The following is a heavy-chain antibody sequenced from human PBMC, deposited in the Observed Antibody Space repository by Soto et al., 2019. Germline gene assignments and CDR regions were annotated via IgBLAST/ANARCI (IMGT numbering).Heavy chain of an antibody. CDR1: GDTFTTNS. CDR3: VRGLLYATTYFDY. V-gene: IGHV1-69*06. J-gene: IGHJ4*02. D-gene: IGHD2-8*01. Sequence: QVQLVQSGAEVKKPGSSVKVSCKASGDTFTTNSLNWVRQAPGQGLEWMGGIIPVVGTTKYAQKYQDRVTITGDKSTNTASMELSSLRSDDTAVYYCVRGLLYATTYFDYWGQGTPVTVSS. CDR2: IIPVVGTT.